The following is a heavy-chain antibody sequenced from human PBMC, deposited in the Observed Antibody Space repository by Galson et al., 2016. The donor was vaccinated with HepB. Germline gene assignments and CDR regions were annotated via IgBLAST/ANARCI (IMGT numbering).Heavy chain of an antibody. D-gene: IGHD6-19*01. Sequence: SLRLSCAASGFTFGRYAMSWVRQAPGKGLEWVSAISGDGGSTYYAGSVQGRFPSSRDRSTNTMYLQMKSLRTGDTAVYYCARFTQEWLDRVYYFDYWGQGTLVTVSS. CDR2: ISGDGGST. V-gene: IGHV3-23*01. CDR1: GFTFGRYA. J-gene: IGHJ4*02. CDR3: ARFTQEWLDRVYYFDY.